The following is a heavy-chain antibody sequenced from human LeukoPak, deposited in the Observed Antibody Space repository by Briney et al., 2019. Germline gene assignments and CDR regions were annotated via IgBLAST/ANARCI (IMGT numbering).Heavy chain of an antibody. V-gene: IGHV4-39*02. CDR2: IYYSGST. D-gene: IGHD3-9*01. Sequence: SGTLSLTCTVSGGSISSSSYYWGWIRQPPGKGLERIGSIYYSGSTYYNPSLKSRVTISVDTSKNQFSLKLSSVTAADTAVYYCARETRYFEYYYYMDVWGKGTTVTVSS. CDR3: ARETRYFEYYYYMDV. CDR1: GGSISSSSYY. J-gene: IGHJ6*03.